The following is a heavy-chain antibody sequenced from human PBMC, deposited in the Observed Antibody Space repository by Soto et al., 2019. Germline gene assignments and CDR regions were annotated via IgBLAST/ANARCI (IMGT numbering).Heavy chain of an antibody. CDR3: AKHIWFGESSDY. D-gene: IGHD3-10*01. J-gene: IGHJ4*02. Sequence: GGSLRLSCAASGFTFSSYAMSWVRQAPGKGLEWVSAISGSGGSTYYADSVKGRFTISRGNSKNTLYLQMNSLRAEDTAVYYCAKHIWFGESSDYWGQGTLVTVSS. CDR2: ISGSGGST. CDR1: GFTFSSYA. V-gene: IGHV3-23*01.